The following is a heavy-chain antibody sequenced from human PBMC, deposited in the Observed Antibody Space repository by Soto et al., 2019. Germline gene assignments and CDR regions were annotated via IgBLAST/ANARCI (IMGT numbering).Heavy chain of an antibody. V-gene: IGHV3-30*18. CDR1: GFTFSSYG. Sequence: GGSLRLSCAASGFTFSSYGMHWVRQAPGKGLEWVAVISYDGSNKYYADSVKGRFTISRDNSKNTLYLQMNSLRAEDTAVYYCAKANSGYDGRYYYYYYGMDVWGQGTLVTVS. CDR2: ISYDGSNK. CDR3: AKANSGYDGRYYYYYYGMDV. J-gene: IGHJ6*02. D-gene: IGHD5-12*01.